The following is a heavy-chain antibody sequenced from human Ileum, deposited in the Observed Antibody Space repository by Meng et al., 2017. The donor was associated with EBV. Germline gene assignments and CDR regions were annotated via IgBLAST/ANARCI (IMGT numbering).Heavy chain of an antibody. CDR3: TYAPLGY. D-gene: IGHD2-2*01. V-gene: IGHV3-23*01. J-gene: IGHJ4*02. CDR2: ISVSGTRK. CDR1: GFSFSSYA. Sequence: GLLLESGGGPLPPGGFLTLSCVASGFSFSSYALTWVRQAPGKGLEWVSGISVSGTRKSYADSVKGRFIISRDNTENAIYLQMHSLRVEDTATYYCTYAPLGYWGQGTLVTVSS.